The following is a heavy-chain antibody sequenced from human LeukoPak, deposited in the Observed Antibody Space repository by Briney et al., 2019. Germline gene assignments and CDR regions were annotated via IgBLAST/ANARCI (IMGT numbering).Heavy chain of an antibody. CDR1: GYTFSSHG. J-gene: IGHJ3*02. V-gene: IGHV1-18*01. CDR3: ARVRYGDYQDALDI. D-gene: IGHD2-21*02. Sequence: ASVKVSCKPSGYTFSSHGVTWVRQAPRQGLEWMGWIRTHNGDTDYAQNLQGRVTLTTDTSTNMVYMELRSLTSDDTAVYYCARVRYGDYQDALDIWGRGTMVIVS. CDR2: IRTHNGDT.